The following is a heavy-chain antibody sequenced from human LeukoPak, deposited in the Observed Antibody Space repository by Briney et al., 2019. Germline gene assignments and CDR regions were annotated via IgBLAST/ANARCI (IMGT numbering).Heavy chain of an antibody. J-gene: IGHJ4*02. V-gene: IGHV3-30*18. CDR1: GFSFSSYS. CDR2: ISYDGSNK. Sequence: GGSLRLSCAASGFSFSSYSIHWVRQAPGKGLEWVAVISYDGSNKYYADSVKGRFTISRDNSKNTLYLQMNSLRAEDTAVYYCAKYKSLWFGELWDYWGQGTLVTVSS. D-gene: IGHD3-10*01. CDR3: AKYKSLWFGELWDY.